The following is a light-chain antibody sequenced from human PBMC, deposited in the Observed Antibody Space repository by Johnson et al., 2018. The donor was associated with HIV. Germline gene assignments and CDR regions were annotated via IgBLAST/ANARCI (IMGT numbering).Light chain of an antibody. CDR1: SSNIGNNY. CDR3: GTWDSSLRVNYV. CDR2: ENN. J-gene: IGLJ1*01. V-gene: IGLV1-51*02. Sequence: SVLTQPPSVSAAPGQKVTISCSGSSSNIGNNYVSWYQQLPGTAPKLLIYENNKRPSGIPDRFSGSKSGTSATLGITGLQTGDAADYYCGTWDSSLRVNYVFGTGTKVTVL.